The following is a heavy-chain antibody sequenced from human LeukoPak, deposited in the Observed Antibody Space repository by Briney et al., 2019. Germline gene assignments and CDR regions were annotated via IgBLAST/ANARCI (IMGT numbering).Heavy chain of an antibody. Sequence: PGGSLRLSCAASGFTFSSYSMNWVRQAPGKGLEWVSYISSSSSTIYYADSVKGRFTISRDNVKNSLYLQMNSLRAEDTAVYYCARDGTTYSSSSYYFDYWGQGTLVTVSS. CDR1: GFTFSSYS. J-gene: IGHJ4*02. CDR3: ARDGTTYSSSSYYFDY. D-gene: IGHD6-6*01. CDR2: ISSSSSTI. V-gene: IGHV3-48*04.